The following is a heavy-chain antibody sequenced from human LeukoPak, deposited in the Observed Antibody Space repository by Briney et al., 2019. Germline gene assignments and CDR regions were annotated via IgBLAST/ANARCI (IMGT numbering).Heavy chain of an antibody. J-gene: IGHJ5*02. CDR1: CGSISMGGYY. CDR3: SRYGSSTNCYKGGFDP. Sequence: PSETLSLTRPVSCGSISMGGYYSSWIREHPGRGPEWFGFIFYSGSTYSNPSPKSRVTRSVDTSKNQFSLNLSSVTAADTAVYYCSRYGSSTNCYKGGFDPWGQGTLVTVSS. D-gene: IGHD2-2*02. CDR2: IFYSGST. V-gene: IGHV4-31*03.